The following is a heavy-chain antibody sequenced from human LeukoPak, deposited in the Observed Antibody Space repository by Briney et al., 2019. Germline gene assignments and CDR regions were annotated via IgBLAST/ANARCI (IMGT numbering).Heavy chain of an antibody. D-gene: IGHD6-6*01. V-gene: IGHV1-8*03. J-gene: IGHJ4*02. Sequence: ASVKVSCKASGYTFTSYDINWVRQATGPGLEWMGWMNPNSGNTGYAQKFQGRVTITRNTSISTAYMELSSLRSEDTAVYYCARRIAASGTPLGYWGQGTLLTVSS. CDR1: GYTFTSYD. CDR2: MNPNSGNT. CDR3: ARRIAASGTPLGY.